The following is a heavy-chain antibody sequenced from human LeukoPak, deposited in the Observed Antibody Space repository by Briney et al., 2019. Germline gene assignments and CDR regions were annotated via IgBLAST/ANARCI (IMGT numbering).Heavy chain of an antibody. CDR2: ISAYNGNT. D-gene: IGHD3-3*01. CDR1: GYTFTSYA. J-gene: IGHJ4*02. V-gene: IGHV1-18*01. Sequence: ASVKVSCKTSGYTFTSYAITWVRQAPGQGLEWMGWISAYNGNTNYTQKLQGRVTMTTETSTSSAYMELRSLRSDDTGVYYCARVRDYYDFWSGYYADWDQGTLVTVSS. CDR3: ARVRDYYDFWSGYYAD.